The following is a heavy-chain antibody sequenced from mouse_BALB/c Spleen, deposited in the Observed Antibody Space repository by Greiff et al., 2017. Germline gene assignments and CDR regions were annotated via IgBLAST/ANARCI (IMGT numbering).Heavy chain of an antibody. D-gene: IGHD2-14*01. CDR1: GFTFSNYW. Sequence: EVNVVESGGGLVQPGGSMKLSCVASGFTFSNYWMNWVRQSPEKGLEWVAEIRLKSNNYATHYAESVKGRFTISRDDSKSSVYLQMNNLRAEDTGIYYCTRLYRYFFDYWGQGTTLTVSS. CDR3: TRLYRYFFDY. CDR2: IRLKSNNYAT. J-gene: IGHJ2*01. V-gene: IGHV6-6*02.